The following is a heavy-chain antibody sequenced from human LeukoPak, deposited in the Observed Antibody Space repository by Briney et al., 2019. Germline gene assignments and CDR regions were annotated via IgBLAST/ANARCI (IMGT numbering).Heavy chain of an antibody. CDR3: ARDSVVVVPAAIGWFDP. CDR2: IYYSGST. CDR1: GGSISSSSYY. J-gene: IGHJ5*02. V-gene: IGHV4-39*07. Sequence: SETLSLTCTVSGGSISSSSYYWGWIRQPPGKGLEWIGSIYYSGSTYYNPSLKSRVTISVDTSKNQFSLKLSSVTAADTAVYYCARDSVVVVPAAIGWFDPWGQGTLVTVSS. D-gene: IGHD2-2*01.